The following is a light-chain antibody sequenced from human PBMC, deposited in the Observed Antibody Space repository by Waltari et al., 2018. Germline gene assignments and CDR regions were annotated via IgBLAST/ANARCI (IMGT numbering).Light chain of an antibody. Sequence: QSALTQPASVSGSPGQSITIPCTGSSNDVGRYNVVSWYQQHPGKVPKLIIYEFTKRPSGVSNRFSSSKSGNTASLTISGLQADDEGNYYCCSYAGSNTVMFGGGTKLTVL. J-gene: IGLJ3*02. CDR1: SNDVGRYNV. V-gene: IGLV2-23*02. CDR2: EFT. CDR3: CSYAGSNTVM.